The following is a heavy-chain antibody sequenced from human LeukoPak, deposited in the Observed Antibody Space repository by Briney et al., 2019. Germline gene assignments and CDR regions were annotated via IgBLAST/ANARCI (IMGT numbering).Heavy chain of an antibody. D-gene: IGHD3-22*01. CDR1: GFTFSSYA. CDR2: ISYDGSNK. Sequence: GGSLRLSCAASGFTFSSYAMHWVRQAPGKGLEWVAVISYDGSNKYYADSVKGRFTISRDNSKNTLYLQMNSLRAEDTAVYYCARDHLDYYDSSGYPDYWGQGTLVTVSS. V-gene: IGHV3-30-3*01. J-gene: IGHJ4*02. CDR3: ARDHLDYYDSSGYPDY.